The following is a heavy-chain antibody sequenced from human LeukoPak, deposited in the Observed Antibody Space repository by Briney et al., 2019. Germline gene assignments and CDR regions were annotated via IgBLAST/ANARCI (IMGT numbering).Heavy chain of an antibody. V-gene: IGHV3-30-3*01. CDR2: ISYDGSNK. CDR1: GFTFSSYA. Sequence: GGSLRLSCAASGFTFSSYAMHWVRQAPGKGLEWVAVISYDGSNKYYADSVKGRFTISRDNSKNTLYLQVNSLRAEDTAVYYCAKDSTVYDSSGYYPRLCDWWGQGTLVTVSS. D-gene: IGHD3-22*01. CDR3: AKDSTVYDSSGYYPRLCDW. J-gene: IGHJ4*02.